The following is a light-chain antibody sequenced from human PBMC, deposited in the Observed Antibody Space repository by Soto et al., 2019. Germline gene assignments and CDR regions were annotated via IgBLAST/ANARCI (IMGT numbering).Light chain of an antibody. V-gene: IGLV2-14*01. CDR1: SSDVGGYNY. Sequence: QSVLTQPASVFGSPGQSITISCTGTSSDVGGYNYVSWYQQHPGKAPKFMIYDVSNRPSGVSNRFSGSKSGNTASLTISGLQAEDEADYYCCSYTTSNTRQIVFGTGTKVTV. CDR3: CSYTTSNTRQIV. CDR2: DVS. J-gene: IGLJ1*01.